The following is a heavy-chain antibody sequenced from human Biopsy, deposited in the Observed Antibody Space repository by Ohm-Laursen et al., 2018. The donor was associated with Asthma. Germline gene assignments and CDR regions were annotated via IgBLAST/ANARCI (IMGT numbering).Heavy chain of an antibody. J-gene: IGHJ4*02. CDR3: ARAQDYYDSRGYYRSFDY. CDR2: IYYSGST. Sequence: TLPLTCTASYGSITSGGYYWTWIRQHPGKGLEWIGFIYYSGSTYYNPSLKSRVSISIDTSKNQFSLKLSSVTAADTAVYYCARAQDYYDSRGYYRSFDYWGQGTLVTVSS. V-gene: IGHV4-31*03. D-gene: IGHD3-22*01. CDR1: YGSITSGGYY.